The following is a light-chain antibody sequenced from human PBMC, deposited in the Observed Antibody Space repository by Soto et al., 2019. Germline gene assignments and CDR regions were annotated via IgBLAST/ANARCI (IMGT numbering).Light chain of an antibody. CDR1: SSDVGAYNY. Sequence: QSALTQPRSVSGSPGQSVTISCTGTSSDVGAYNYVSWYQQHPGKVPKLMIYDVSRRPSGVPDRFSGSKSGNTASLTISGLQADDEADYYCSSYAGSYTVVFGGGTKLTVL. CDR2: DVS. V-gene: IGLV2-11*01. CDR3: SSYAGSYTVV. J-gene: IGLJ3*02.